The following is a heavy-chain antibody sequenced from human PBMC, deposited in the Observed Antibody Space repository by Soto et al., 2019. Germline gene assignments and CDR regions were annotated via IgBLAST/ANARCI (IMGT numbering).Heavy chain of an antibody. D-gene: IGHD3-16*02. CDR2: HSGSGGST. CDR1: GFTFSSYA. J-gene: IGHJ4*02. V-gene: IGHV3-23*01. CDR3: AKDAGTMITFGGLIVY. Sequence: EVQLLEYGGGLVQPGGSLRLSCAASGFTFSSYAMSWVRHATGKWLEWVSAHSGSGGSTNYAGSVTGRYTISRDNSKNTLYLKMNSLRAEDPAVYYCAKDAGTMITFGGLIVYWGQGTLVTVSS.